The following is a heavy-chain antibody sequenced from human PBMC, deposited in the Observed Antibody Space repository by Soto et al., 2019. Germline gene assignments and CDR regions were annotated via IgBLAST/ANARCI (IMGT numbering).Heavy chain of an antibody. V-gene: IGHV3-23*01. J-gene: IGHJ3*01. D-gene: IGHD1-1*01. Sequence: QLLESGGDLVQPGGSLRLSCVASGFTFSSFAMNWIRQAPGKGLEWVCDISGRGGSTHYAESVKGRFTISRDNSKNMVYLQMNSLTAEDTAIYYCAKALSLSTIFDAFGVWGHGTAVTFSS. CDR3: AKALSLSTIFDAFGV. CDR2: ISGRGGST. CDR1: GFTFSSFA.